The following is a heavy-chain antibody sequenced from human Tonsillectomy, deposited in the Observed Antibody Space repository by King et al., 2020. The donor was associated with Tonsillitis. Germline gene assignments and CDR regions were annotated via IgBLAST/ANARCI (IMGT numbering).Heavy chain of an antibody. CDR2: INHSGST. D-gene: IGHD3-22*01. Sequence: VQLQQWGAGLLKPSETLSLTCAVYGGSFSGYYWSWIRQSPGKGLEWIGEINHSGSTNYNPSLKSRVTISVDTSKYQFSLKLSSVTAADTAVYYCARGGDYYDSSGYYSAWGQGTLVTVSS. CDR3: ARGGDYYDSSGYYSA. CDR1: GGSFSGYY. V-gene: IGHV4-34*01. J-gene: IGHJ4*02.